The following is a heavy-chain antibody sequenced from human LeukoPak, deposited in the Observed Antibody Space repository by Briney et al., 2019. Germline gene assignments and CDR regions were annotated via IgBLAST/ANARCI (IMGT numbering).Heavy chain of an antibody. CDR2: IPYDGSNK. Sequence: PGGSLRLSCAASGFTFSSYAMHWVRQAPGKGLEWVAVIPYDGSNKYYADSVKGRFTISRDNSKNTLYLQMNSLRAEDTAVYYCARDYGSGDYYYYMDVWGKGTTVTVSS. V-gene: IGHV3-30*04. J-gene: IGHJ6*03. CDR1: GFTFSSYA. D-gene: IGHD3-10*01. CDR3: ARDYGSGDYYYYMDV.